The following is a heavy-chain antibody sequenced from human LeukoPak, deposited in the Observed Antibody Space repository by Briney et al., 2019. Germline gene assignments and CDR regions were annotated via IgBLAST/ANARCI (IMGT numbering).Heavy chain of an antibody. CDR3: ARKFYYDTSAYYVFDN. D-gene: IGHD3-22*01. CDR2: ISSSSSNI. V-gene: IGHV3-48*01. J-gene: IGHJ4*02. Sequence: GGSLRLSCTASGFTFGDYAMSWVRQAPGKGLEWVSYISSSSSNIYYADSVRGRFTISRDNAKNSLYLQMNSLRAEDTAVYYCARKFYYDTSAYYVFDNWGQGTLVTVSS. CDR1: GFTFGDYA.